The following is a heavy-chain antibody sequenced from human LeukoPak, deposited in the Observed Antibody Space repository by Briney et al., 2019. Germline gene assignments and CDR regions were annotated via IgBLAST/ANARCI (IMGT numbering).Heavy chain of an antibody. J-gene: IGHJ6*02. Sequence: SETLSLTCTVSGGSISSYYWSWIRQPAGKGLEWIGRIYTSGSTNYNPSLKSRVTMSVDTSKNQFSLKLSSVTAADTAVYYCARDQLLSHYYYYGMDVWGQGTTVTVSS. V-gene: IGHV4-4*07. CDR3: ARDQLLSHYYYYGMDV. CDR2: IYTSGST. D-gene: IGHD2-2*01. CDR1: GGSISSYY.